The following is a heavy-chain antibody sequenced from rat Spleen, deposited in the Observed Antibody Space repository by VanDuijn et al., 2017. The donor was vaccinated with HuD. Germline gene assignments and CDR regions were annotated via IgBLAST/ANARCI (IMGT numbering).Heavy chain of an antibody. D-gene: IGHD1-11*01. J-gene: IGHJ2*01. CDR2: ISTGGGNT. CDR1: GFTFRDYG. CDR3: ARRHYGYTDYFDS. Sequence: EVQLVESGGGLVQPGRSLKLSCAASGFTFRDYGMAWVRQTPTKGLEWVASISTGGGNTYYRDSVKGRFTISRDNAKSSLYLQMDSLRSEDTATYYCARRHYGYTDYFDSWGQGVVVTVSS. V-gene: IGHV5S13*01.